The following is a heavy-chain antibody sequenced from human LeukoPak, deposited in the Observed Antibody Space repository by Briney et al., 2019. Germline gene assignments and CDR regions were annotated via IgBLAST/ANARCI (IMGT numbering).Heavy chain of an antibody. CDR3: ARLSSDDFWSGYYHYYYYYMDV. D-gene: IGHD3-3*01. CDR1: GGSISSSSYY. V-gene: IGHV4-39*01. Sequence: SETLSLTCTVSGGSISSSSYYWGWIRQPPGKGLEWIGSIYYSGSTYYNPSLKSRVTISVDTSKNQFSLKLSSVTAADTAVYYCARLSSDDFWSGYYHYYYYYMDVWGKGTTATVSS. CDR2: IYYSGST. J-gene: IGHJ6*03.